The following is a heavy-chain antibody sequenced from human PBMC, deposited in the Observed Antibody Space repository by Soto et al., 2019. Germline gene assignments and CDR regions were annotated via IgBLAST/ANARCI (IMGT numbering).Heavy chain of an antibody. CDR2: ISYDGSNK. J-gene: IGHJ6*01. Sequence: QVQLVESGGGVVQPGRSLRLSCAASGFTFSSYAMHWVRQAPGKGLEWVAVISYDGSNKYYADSVKGRFTISRDNSKNTLYLQMNSLRAEDTAVYYCARDSAMVPYYYYGMDVW. V-gene: IGHV3-30-3*01. CDR3: ARDSAMVPYYYYGMDV. CDR1: GFTFSSYA. D-gene: IGHD3-10*01.